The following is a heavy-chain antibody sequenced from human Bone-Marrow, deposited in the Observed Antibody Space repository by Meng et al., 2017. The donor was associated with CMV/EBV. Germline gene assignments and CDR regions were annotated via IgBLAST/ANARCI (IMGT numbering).Heavy chain of an antibody. D-gene: IGHD6-13*01. Sequence: ASVKVSCKVSGYTFTGFFLHWVRQAPGQGLEWMGWINFNGADTDYAQKFQGRVTMTRDTSISTAYMELSSLRSDDTAVYYCAGGLYSSSWYGSDYFDYWGQGTLVTVSS. J-gene: IGHJ4*02. CDR3: AGGLYSSSWYGSDYFDY. V-gene: IGHV1-2*02. CDR2: INFNGADT. CDR1: GYTFTGFF.